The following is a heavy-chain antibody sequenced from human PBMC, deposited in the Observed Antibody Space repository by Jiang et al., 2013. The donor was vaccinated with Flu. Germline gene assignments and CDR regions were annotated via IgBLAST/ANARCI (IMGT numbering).Heavy chain of an antibody. CDR3: TRGPNPAFFDY. Sequence: PGLVKPTETLSLTCNVSGGSITRDGYYWSWIRQNPERGLEWIGYFLYSGSTYYNPSLQNRVAISADTSHKQLSLKLSFVTAADTGVYYCTRGPNPAFFDYWGRGTLVTVSS. J-gene: IGHJ4*02. CDR1: GGSITRDGYY. CDR2: FLYSGST. V-gene: IGHV4-31*03.